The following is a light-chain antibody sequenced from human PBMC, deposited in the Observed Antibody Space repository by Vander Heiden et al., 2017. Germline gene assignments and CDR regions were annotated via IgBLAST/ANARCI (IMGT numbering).Light chain of an antibody. CDR3: QAWDSSTVV. J-gene: IGLJ2*01. CDR2: QDS. Sequence: SYALTHPPSVSVSSGPTASITCPGDKLGDKYARWYQQKPGQSPVLVIYQDSKRPSGIPERFSGSNSGNTATLTISGTQAMDEADYYCQAWDSSTVVFGGGTKLTVL. CDR1: KLGDKY. V-gene: IGLV3-1*01.